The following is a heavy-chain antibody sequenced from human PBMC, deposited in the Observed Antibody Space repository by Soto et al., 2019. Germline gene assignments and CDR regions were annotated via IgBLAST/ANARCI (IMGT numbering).Heavy chain of an antibody. V-gene: IGHV3-30-3*01. CDR2: ISYDGSNK. CDR1: GFTFSSYA. CDR3: ARTGYSYGYGFSTVVTLRLDY. J-gene: IGHJ4*02. Sequence: GGSLRLSCAASGFTFSSYAMHWVRQAPGKGLEWVAVISYDGSNKYYADSVKGRFTISRDNSKNTLYLQMNSLRAEDTAVYYCARTGYSYGYGFSTVVTLRLDYWGQGTLVTVSS. D-gene: IGHD5-18*01.